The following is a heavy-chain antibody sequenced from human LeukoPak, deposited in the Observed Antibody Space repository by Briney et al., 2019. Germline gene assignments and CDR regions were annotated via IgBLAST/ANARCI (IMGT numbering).Heavy chain of an antibody. CDR2: IRSRTATT. V-gene: IGHV3-23*01. CDR3: AKGHIDGDGYYYFDS. Sequence: GGSLRLSCAASGFIFSNYAMIWFRQAPGKGLECVSSIRSRTATTYYTDSVKGRFTIFRDNSQNMLYLQMNRLRGDDTALYFCAKGHIDGDGYYYFDSWGKGTLVTVSS. J-gene: IGHJ4*02. D-gene: IGHD2-21*01. CDR1: GFIFSNYA.